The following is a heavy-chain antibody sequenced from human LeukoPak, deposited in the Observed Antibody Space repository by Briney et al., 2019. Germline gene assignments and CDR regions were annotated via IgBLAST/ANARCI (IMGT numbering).Heavy chain of an antibody. J-gene: IGHJ5*02. CDR1: GGSFSGYY. Sequence: SETLSLTCAVYGGSFSGYYWSWIRQPPGKGLEWIGEINHSGSTNYNPSLKSRVTISIDTSKNQFSLKLSSVTAADTAVYYCARGYNWNYGAWFDPWGQGTLVTVSS. D-gene: IGHD1-7*01. CDR3: ARGYNWNYGAWFDP. CDR2: INHSGST. V-gene: IGHV4-34*01.